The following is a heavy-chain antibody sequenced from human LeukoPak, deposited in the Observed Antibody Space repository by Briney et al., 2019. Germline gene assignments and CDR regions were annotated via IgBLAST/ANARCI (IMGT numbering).Heavy chain of an antibody. CDR3: ARDLGYGDYTFAY. CDR2: ISVNNGDT. J-gene: IGHJ4*02. D-gene: IGHD4-17*01. V-gene: IGHV1-18*01. CDR1: GYSFINYG. Sequence: ASVKVSCKASGYSFINYGISWVRQAPGQGLEWMGWISVNNGDTNFAQKFQGRVTMTRNTSISTAYMELSSLRSEDTAVYYCARDLGYGDYTFAYWGQGTLVTVSS.